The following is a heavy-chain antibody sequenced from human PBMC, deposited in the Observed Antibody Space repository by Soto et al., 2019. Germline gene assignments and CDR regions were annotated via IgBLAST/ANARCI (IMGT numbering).Heavy chain of an antibody. CDR2: IYSGGST. CDR3: ARGFSAGKGSPPDF. J-gene: IGHJ4*02. Sequence: GGSLRLSCAASGFTVSSNYMSWVHQAPGKGLEWVPVIYSGGSTYYADSVKGRFTISRDNSKNTLYLQMNSLRAEDTAVYYCARGFSAGKGSPPDFWGQGSLVTVSS. CDR1: GFTVSSNY. D-gene: IGHD6-13*01. V-gene: IGHV3-53*01.